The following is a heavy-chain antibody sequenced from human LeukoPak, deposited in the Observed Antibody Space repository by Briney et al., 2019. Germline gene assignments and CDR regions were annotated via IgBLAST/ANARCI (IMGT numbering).Heavy chain of an antibody. CDR3: AREGGGYNFDY. V-gene: IGHV3-48*01. CDR1: GFTFSSYS. J-gene: IGHJ4*02. D-gene: IGHD3-22*01. CDR2: ISSSSSTI. Sequence: GGSLGLSCAASGFTFSSYSINWVRQAPGKGLEWVSYISSSSSTIYYADSVKGRFTISRDNAKNSLYLQMNSLRAEDTAVYYCAREGGGYNFDYWGQGTLVTVSS.